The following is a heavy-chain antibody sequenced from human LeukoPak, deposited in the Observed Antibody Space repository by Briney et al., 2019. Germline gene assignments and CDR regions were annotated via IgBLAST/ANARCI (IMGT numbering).Heavy chain of an antibody. Sequence: ASVKVSCKASVYTFTSYDINWVRQATGQGLEWMGWMNPNSGNTGYAQKFQGRVTITRNTSISTAYMPLSGQTAKETHVHNCARGRGSGYAPSDYWGQGTLVTVSS. J-gene: IGHJ4*02. V-gene: IGHV1-8*02. D-gene: IGHD5-12*01. CDR2: MNPNSGNT. CDR1: VYTFTSYD. CDR3: ARGRGSGYAPSDY.